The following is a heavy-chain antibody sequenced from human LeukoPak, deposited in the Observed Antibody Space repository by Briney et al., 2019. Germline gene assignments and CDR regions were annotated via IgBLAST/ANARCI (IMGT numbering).Heavy chain of an antibody. D-gene: IGHD3-10*01. CDR1: GFTFSSYA. Sequence: GGSLRLSCAASGFTFSSYAMHWVRQAPGKGLEWVAVISYDGSNKYYADSVKGRFTISRDNSKNTLYLQMNSLRAEDTAVYYCARGAGFRGTGYFGSGSYDDFWGQGTLVTVSS. CDR2: ISYDGSNK. V-gene: IGHV3-30-3*01. CDR3: ARGAGFRGTGYFGSGSYDDF. J-gene: IGHJ4*02.